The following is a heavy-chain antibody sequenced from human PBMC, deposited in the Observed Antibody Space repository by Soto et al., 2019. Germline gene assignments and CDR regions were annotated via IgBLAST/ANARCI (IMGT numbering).Heavy chain of an antibody. CDR1: GGSISSGDYY. Sequence: SETLSLTCTVSGGSISSGDYYWNWIRQPPGKALEWIGYTHYSGSTYYNPSLKSRVAISVDTSKNQFSLMLSSVTAADTAVYYCARGAGGYSYGNFDYWGQGTLVTVSS. CDR3: ARGAGGYSYGNFDY. V-gene: IGHV4-30-4*01. D-gene: IGHD5-18*01. J-gene: IGHJ4*02. CDR2: THYSGST.